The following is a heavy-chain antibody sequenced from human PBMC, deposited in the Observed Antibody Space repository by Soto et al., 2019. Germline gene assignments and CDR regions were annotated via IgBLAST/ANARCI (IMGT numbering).Heavy chain of an antibody. Sequence: ASVKVSCKASGYTFTSYGISWVRQAPGQGLEWMGWISAYNGNTNYAQKLQGRVTMTIDTSTSTAYMELRSLRSDDTAVYYCARDYRWDIVVVPAANFDYWGQGTLVTVSS. CDR3: ARDYRWDIVVVPAANFDY. CDR1: GYTFTSYG. V-gene: IGHV1-18*01. J-gene: IGHJ4*02. D-gene: IGHD2-2*01. CDR2: ISAYNGNT.